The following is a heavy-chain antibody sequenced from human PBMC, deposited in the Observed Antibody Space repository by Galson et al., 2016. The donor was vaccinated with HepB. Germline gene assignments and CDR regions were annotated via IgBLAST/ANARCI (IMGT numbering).Heavy chain of an antibody. CDR3: VRGGDTVIGAAFDV. CDR2: ISSRSSTI. CDR1: GFTFSDYY. Sequence: SLRLSCAASGFTFSDYYMNWIRQAPGKGLKWISYISSRSSTIYYADSVKGRFTISRDNAKNSLFLQMNSLRAEDTAVYYCVRGGDTVIGAAFDVWGQGTMVTVSS. D-gene: IGHD5-18*01. J-gene: IGHJ3*01. V-gene: IGHV3-11*04.